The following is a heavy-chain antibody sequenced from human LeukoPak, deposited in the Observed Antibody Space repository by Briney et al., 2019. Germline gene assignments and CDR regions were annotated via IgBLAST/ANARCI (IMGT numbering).Heavy chain of an antibody. D-gene: IGHD1-26*01. J-gene: IGHJ5*02. Sequence: SGGSLKLCCAASGFTFSGSAIHWVRQSSGKGLEWVAQIDKKDKGYASATAYAASVKGRFNISRDDSINTAYLQMKSLKTEDTALYYCTRVSGTYHWFDPWGQGTLVTVSS. CDR2: IDKKDKGYASAT. V-gene: IGHV3-73*01. CDR1: GFTFSGSA. CDR3: TRVSGTYHWFDP.